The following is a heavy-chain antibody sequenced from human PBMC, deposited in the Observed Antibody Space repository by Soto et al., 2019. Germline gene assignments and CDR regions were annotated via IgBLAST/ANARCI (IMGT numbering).Heavy chain of an antibody. J-gene: IGHJ6*02. V-gene: IGHV2-70*01. CDR3: ARINILTGYQNSYYYYGMDV. CDR2: IDWDDDK. Sequence: SGPTLVNPTQTLTLTCTFSGFSLSTSGMCVSWIRQPPGKALEWLALIDWDDDKYYSTSLKTRLTISKDTSKDQVVLTMTNMDPVDAATYYCARINILTGYQNSYYYYGMDVWGQGTTVTVSS. CDR1: GFSLSTSGMC. D-gene: IGHD3-9*01.